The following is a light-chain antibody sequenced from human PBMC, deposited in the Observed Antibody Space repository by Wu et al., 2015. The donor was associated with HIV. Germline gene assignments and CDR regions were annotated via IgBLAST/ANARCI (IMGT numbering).Light chain of an antibody. CDR3: QQYGSSPQT. J-gene: IGKJ1*01. V-gene: IGKV3-20*01. CDR2: AAS. Sequence: EIVLTQSPGTLSLSPGEGATLSCRASQSVKSNYLAWYQQKPGQAPKLLIYAASSRATGIPDRFSGSGSGTDFTLTISRLEPEDFAVYYCQQYGSSPQTFGQGTKVEIK. CDR1: QSVKSNY.